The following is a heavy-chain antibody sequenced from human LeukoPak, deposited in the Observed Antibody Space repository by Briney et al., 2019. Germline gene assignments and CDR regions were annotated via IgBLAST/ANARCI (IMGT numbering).Heavy chain of an antibody. V-gene: IGHV4-59*01. CDR2: IYYSGST. Sequence: KPSETLSLTCTVSSGSISSYYWSWIRQPPGKGLEWIAYIYYSGSTNNNPSLKSRVTISVDTSKNQFSLKLSSVTAADTAVYYCARLFGDYETPAFDIWGQGTMVTVSS. CDR3: ARLFGDYETPAFDI. J-gene: IGHJ3*02. CDR1: SGSISSYY. D-gene: IGHD4-17*01.